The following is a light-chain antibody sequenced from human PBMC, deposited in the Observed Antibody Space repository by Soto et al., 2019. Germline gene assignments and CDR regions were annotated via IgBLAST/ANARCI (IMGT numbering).Light chain of an antibody. CDR3: QSSDSGII. CDR2: END. J-gene: IGLJ2*01. Sequence: NFMLTQPHSVSESPGKTVTISCTRSSGSIASNYVQWYQQRPGSAPTTMIYENDQRPPGVPDRFSGSIDSSSNSASLTISGLKNEDEADYYCQSSDSGIIFGGGTKLTVL. CDR1: SGSIASNY. V-gene: IGLV6-57*04.